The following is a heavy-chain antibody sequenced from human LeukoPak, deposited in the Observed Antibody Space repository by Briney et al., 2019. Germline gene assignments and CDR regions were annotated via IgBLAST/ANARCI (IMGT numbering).Heavy chain of an antibody. J-gene: IGHJ4*02. Sequence: TSETLSLTCTVSGDSIGNSNYYWPWVRQPPGKGLEWLGSIFYSGSTYYNPSLKSRVTISVDTSKNQFSLNLHSVTAADTATYYCARRGITYSSSFFAYWGQGTLVTVSS. V-gene: IGHV4-39*01. CDR3: ARRGITYSSSFFAY. D-gene: IGHD6-13*01. CDR2: IFYSGST. CDR1: GDSIGNSNYY.